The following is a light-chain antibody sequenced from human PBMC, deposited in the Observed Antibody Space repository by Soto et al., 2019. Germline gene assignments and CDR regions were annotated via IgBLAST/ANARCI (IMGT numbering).Light chain of an antibody. V-gene: IGLV1-47*02. J-gene: IGLJ3*02. Sequence: QSVLAQPPSASATPGQRFTISCSGSSSNIGDNYVFLYQQLPGAAPKPLIYNNNQRPSGVPDRFSGAKSGTSASLSISGLRSEDEADYHCAAWDDSLGGWVFGGGTKVTVL. CDR3: AAWDDSLGGWV. CDR2: NNN. CDR1: SSNIGDNY.